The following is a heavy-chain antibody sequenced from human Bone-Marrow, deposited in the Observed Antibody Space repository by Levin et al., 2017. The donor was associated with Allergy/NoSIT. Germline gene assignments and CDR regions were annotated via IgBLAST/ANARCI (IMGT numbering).Heavy chain of an antibody. CDR3: TTYYYVSGTYRYFDF. D-gene: IGHD3-10*01. J-gene: IGHJ4*02. CDR2: ITASGGST. Sequence: GGSLRLSCAASGFTFGTYPMNWVRQAPGEGLEWISTITASGGSTYYADSVQGRFTISRDNSKNTLYLQMNTLRAEDTAVYYCTTYYYVSGTYRYFDFWGQGTLVAVSS. V-gene: IGHV3-23*01. CDR1: GFTFGTYP.